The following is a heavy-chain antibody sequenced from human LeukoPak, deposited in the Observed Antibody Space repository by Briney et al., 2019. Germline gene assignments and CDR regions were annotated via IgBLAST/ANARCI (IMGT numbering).Heavy chain of an antibody. CDR1: GGSISSYY. CDR2: IYYSGST. D-gene: IGHD6-19*01. V-gene: IGHV4-59*01. CDR3: ARGRGSGWPNYLDY. J-gene: IGHJ4*02. Sequence: SETLSLTCTVSGGSISSYYWSWIRQPPGKGLEWIGYIYYSGSTNYNPSLKSRVTISVDTSKNQFSLKLSSVTAADTAVYYCARGRGSGWPNYLDYWGQGTLVTVSP.